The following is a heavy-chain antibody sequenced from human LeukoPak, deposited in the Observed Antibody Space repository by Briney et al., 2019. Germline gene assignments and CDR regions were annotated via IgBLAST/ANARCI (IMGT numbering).Heavy chain of an antibody. CDR3: ANDYRSGSFHDF. V-gene: IGHV3-23*01. CDR1: GFDFSSYA. CDR2: ISRRDDYT. Sequence: PGGSLRLSCAASGFDFSSYAMSWVRQPPGKGLEWVSVISRRDDYTYYADSVKGRFTISRGNSKNTLYLQMNSLRAEDTAVYYCANDYRSGSFHDFWGQGTLVTVSS. D-gene: IGHD3-10*01. J-gene: IGHJ4*02.